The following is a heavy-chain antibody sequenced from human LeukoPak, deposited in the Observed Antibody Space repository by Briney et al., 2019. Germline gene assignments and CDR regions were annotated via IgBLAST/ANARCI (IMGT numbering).Heavy chain of an antibody. V-gene: IGHV1-8*03. CDR3: ARGTIQLSFDYYYYMDV. J-gene: IGHJ6*03. D-gene: IGHD5-18*01. CDR2: MNPNSGNT. Sequence: GASVKVSCKASGYTFTSYDINWVRQATGQGLEWMGWMNPNSGNTGYAQKFQGRVTITADKSTSTAYMELSSLRSEDTAVYYCARGTIQLSFDYYYYMDVWGKGTTVTVSS. CDR1: GYTFTSYD.